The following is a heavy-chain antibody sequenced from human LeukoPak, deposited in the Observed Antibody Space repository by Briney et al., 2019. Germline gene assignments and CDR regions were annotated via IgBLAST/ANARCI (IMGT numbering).Heavy chain of an antibody. V-gene: IGHV4-31*03. CDR2: TYYSGST. Sequence: SETLSLTCTVSGGSISSGGYYWSWIRQHPGKGLEWIGYTYYSGSTYYNPSLKSRVTISVDTSKNQFSLKLSSVTAADTAVYYCARDRDSNYYYYMDVWGKGTTVTVSS. CDR1: GGSISSGGYY. CDR3: ARDRDSNYYYYMDV. J-gene: IGHJ6*03.